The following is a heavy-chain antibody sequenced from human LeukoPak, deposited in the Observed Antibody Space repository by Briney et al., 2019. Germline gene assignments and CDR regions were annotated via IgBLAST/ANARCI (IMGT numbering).Heavy chain of an antibody. V-gene: IGHV4-59*10. CDR1: GGSFSGYY. J-gene: IGHJ4*02. Sequence: SETLSLTCAVYGGSFSGYYWSWIRQPAGKGLEWVAHIYTSGNTIYNPSLKSRVTMSVDTSKTHFSLRLDSVTAADTAVYYCAGSIAVAAIDYWGQGTLVTVSS. CDR3: AGSIAVAAIDY. CDR2: IYTSGNT. D-gene: IGHD6-19*01.